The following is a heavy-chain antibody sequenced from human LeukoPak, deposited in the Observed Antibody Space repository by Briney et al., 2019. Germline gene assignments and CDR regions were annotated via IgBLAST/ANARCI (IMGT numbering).Heavy chain of an antibody. Sequence: GGSLRLSCAASGFTFSNYEMNWVRQAPGKGLEWVSSISSSSSYIYYADSVKGRFTISRDNAKNSLYLQMNSLRAEDTAAYYCAREGYYYYMDVWGKGTTVTISS. CDR1: GFTFSNYE. V-gene: IGHV3-21*01. J-gene: IGHJ6*03. CDR2: ISSSSSYI. CDR3: AREGYYYYMDV.